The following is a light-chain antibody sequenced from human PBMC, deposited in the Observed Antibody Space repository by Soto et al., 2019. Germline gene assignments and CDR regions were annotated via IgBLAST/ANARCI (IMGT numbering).Light chain of an antibody. J-gene: IGKJ1*01. CDR3: QQYNNWPPERT. Sequence: EIVMTQSPATLSVSPGERATLSCRASQSVSSNLAWYQQKPGQAPRLLIYGASTRATCIPARFSGSGSGTECTLTISSLQSEDFAVYYCQQYNNWPPERTFGQGTKVEIK. CDR2: GAS. V-gene: IGKV3-15*01. CDR1: QSVSSN.